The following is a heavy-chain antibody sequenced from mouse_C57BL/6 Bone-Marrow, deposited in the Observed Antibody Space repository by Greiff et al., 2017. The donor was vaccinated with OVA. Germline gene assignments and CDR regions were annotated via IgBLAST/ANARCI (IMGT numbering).Heavy chain of an antibody. CDR3: ARHGRYSNYWYFDV. V-gene: IGHV5-9*01. CDR2: ISGGGGNT. J-gene: IGHJ1*03. CDR1: GFTFSSYT. D-gene: IGHD2-5*01. Sequence: EVQLVESGGGLVKPGGSLKLSCAASGFTFSSYTMSWVRQTPEKRLEWVATISGGGGNTYYPDSVKGRFTISRDNAKNTLYLQMSILRSEYTALYYCARHGRYSNYWYFDVWGTGTTVTVSS.